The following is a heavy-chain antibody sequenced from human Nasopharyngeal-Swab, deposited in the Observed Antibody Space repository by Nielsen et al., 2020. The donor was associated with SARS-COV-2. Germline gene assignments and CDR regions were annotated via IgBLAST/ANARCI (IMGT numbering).Heavy chain of an antibody. D-gene: IGHD1-1*01. CDR1: GFNFNMYG. J-gene: IGHJ6*02. V-gene: IGHV3-21*01. Sequence: GESLKISCATSGFNFNMYGMYWVRQAPGKGLEWVSSISSSSNYIYYGDSVKGRFTISRDNTQKSLYLEMNSLRVEDTAVYYCARLGTESYHYYSLDVWGQGTTVTVSS. CDR3: ARLGTESYHYYSLDV. CDR2: ISSSSNYI.